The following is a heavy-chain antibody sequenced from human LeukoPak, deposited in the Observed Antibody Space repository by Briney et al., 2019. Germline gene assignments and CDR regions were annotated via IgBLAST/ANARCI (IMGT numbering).Heavy chain of an antibody. CDR1: GFTFDEFA. Sequence: GGSLRLSCAASGFTFDEFAMHWVRQAPGKGLEWVSGISSNSENVAYADSVKGRFTISRDDAKNSLFLQMNSLRAEDTALYYCAREWGNYGDHLNLDYWGQGTLVTVSS. CDR3: AREWGNYGDHLNLDY. CDR2: ISSNSENV. D-gene: IGHD4-17*01. J-gene: IGHJ4*02. V-gene: IGHV3-9*01.